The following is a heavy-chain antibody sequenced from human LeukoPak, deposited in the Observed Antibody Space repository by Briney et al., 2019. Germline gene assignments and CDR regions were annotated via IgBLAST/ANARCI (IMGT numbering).Heavy chain of an antibody. Sequence: GGSPRLSCAASGFTFSSYSMSWVRQAPGKGLEWVSSISSGGGSIYYADSLKGRFTISRDNAKNSLYLQMDSLRAEDTAVYYCAREKDTTLDYWGQGTPVTVSS. D-gene: IGHD1-1*01. CDR2: ISSGGGSI. CDR1: GFTFSSYS. V-gene: IGHV3-21*01. CDR3: AREKDTTLDY. J-gene: IGHJ4*02.